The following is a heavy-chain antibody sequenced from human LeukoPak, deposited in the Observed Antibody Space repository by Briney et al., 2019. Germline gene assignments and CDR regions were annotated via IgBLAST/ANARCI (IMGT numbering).Heavy chain of an antibody. J-gene: IGHJ5*02. Sequence: ASVKVSCKSSGYNFTDFYIHWVRQTPGQGPGWMGWINLHRGATDYAQKFRGRVTMTRDTSVSLVYMELSRLKSNDTGVYYCARDLRGSGYDPWGQGTLVTVSS. CDR1: GYNFTDFY. V-gene: IGHV1-2*02. D-gene: IGHD3-10*01. CDR2: INLHRGAT. CDR3: ARDLRGSGYDP.